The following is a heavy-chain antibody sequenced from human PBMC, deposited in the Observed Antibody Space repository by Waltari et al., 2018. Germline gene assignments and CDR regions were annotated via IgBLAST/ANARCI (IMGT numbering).Heavy chain of an antibody. J-gene: IGHJ5*02. Sequence: QVQLQQWGAGLLKPSETLSLTCAVYGGSFSGYCWSWIRQSPEKGLEWIGEINHRGSTTDNPSLKSRVSISVDTSKNQFSLRLSAVTAADTAVYYCARVDIVTTNWLDPWGQGTLVTVSS. CDR3: ARVDIVTTNWLDP. CDR2: INHRGST. CDR1: GGSFSGYC. D-gene: IGHD5-12*01. V-gene: IGHV4-34*01.